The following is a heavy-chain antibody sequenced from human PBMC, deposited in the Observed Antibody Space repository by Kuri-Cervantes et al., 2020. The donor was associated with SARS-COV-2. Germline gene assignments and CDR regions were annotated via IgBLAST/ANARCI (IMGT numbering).Heavy chain of an antibody. CDR1: GFTFDDYG. CDR2: INWNGGST. Sequence: ETLSLTCAASGFTFDDYGMSWVRQAPGKGLEWVSGINWNGGSTGYADSVKGRFTISRDNAKNSLYLQMNSLRAEDTAVYYCARNPYLEWLFTPDAFDIWGQGTMVTVSS. CDR3: ARNPYLEWLFTPDAFDI. D-gene: IGHD3-3*01. J-gene: IGHJ3*02. V-gene: IGHV3-20*04.